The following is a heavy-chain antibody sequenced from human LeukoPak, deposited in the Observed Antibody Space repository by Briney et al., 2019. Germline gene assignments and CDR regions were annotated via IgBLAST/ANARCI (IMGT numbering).Heavy chain of an antibody. CDR2: IKQDGSEK. J-gene: IGHJ4*02. V-gene: IGHV3-7*03. CDR3: AKDPIFSGSYGVFDY. Sequence: GGSLRLSCAASGFTFSSYGMSWVRQAPGKGLEWVANIKQDGSEKYYVDSVKGRFTVSRDNAENSLYLQMSSLRAEDTAVYYCAKDPIFSGSYGVFDYWGLGTLVTVSS. D-gene: IGHD1-26*01. CDR1: GFTFSSYG.